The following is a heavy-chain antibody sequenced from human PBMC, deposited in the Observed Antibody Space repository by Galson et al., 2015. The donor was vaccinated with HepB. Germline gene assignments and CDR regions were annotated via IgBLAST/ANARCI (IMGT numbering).Heavy chain of an antibody. CDR3: ARGSDFNVFDI. Sequence: SLRLSCAASGFSVSSNYMSWVRQAPGKGLEWVSVIYSGGSTYYADSVKCRFTISRDNSKNTLYLQMNSLRAEDTAVYYCARGSDFNVFDIWGQGTIFTVSS. J-gene: IGHJ3*02. V-gene: IGHV3-66*01. CDR2: IYSGGST. D-gene: IGHD3-3*01. CDR1: GFSVSSNY.